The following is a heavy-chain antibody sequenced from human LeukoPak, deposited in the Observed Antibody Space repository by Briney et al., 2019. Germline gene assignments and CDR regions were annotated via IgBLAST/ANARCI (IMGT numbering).Heavy chain of an antibody. Sequence: GGSLRLSCAASGFTFSSYAMHWVRQAPGKGLEWVAVISYDGSKNHHADSVKGRFTISRDNSKNTLYLQMNSLTAEDTAVYYCARDISGSYSVDYWGQGTLVTVSS. CDR3: ARDISGSYSVDY. CDR1: GFTFSSYA. D-gene: IGHD1-26*01. V-gene: IGHV3-30-3*01. CDR2: ISYDGSKN. J-gene: IGHJ4*02.